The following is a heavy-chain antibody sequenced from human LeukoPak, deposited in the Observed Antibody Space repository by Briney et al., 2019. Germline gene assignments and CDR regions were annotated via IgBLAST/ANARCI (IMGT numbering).Heavy chain of an antibody. Sequence: PSETLSLTCTTSGVSISRFYWSWVRQPPGKGLEWIGNIYSGVPTYFNPSLKSRVIISVDASKNQFSLNLTSVTAADTAMYYCVQTTGWPGFDYWGQGILVTVSS. D-gene: IGHD1-1*01. CDR3: VQTTGWPGFDY. CDR2: IYSGVPT. J-gene: IGHJ4*02. CDR1: GVSISRFY. V-gene: IGHV4-4*09.